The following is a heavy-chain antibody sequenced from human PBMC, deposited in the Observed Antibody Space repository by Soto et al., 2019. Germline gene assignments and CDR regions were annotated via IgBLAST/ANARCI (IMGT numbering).Heavy chain of an antibody. CDR1: GFTFSTYG. CDR2: TSYDGSKK. V-gene: IGHV3-30*18. Sequence: QVQLVESGGGVVQPGRSLRLSCVASGFTFSTYGMHWVRQAPGKGLEWVAVTSYDGSKKYYVDSVKGRFTISRDNSKNALYLKMNSLRLEDTAMYYCAKDRGLADSHYYGLDVWGQGTTVIVSS. CDR3: AKDRGLADSHYYGLDV. D-gene: IGHD3-10*01. J-gene: IGHJ6*02.